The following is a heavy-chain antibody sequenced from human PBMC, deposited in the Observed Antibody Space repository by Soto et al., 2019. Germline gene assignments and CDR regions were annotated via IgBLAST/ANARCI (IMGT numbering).Heavy chain of an antibody. V-gene: IGHV1-69*06. CDR3: ARAGGYCSGGSCPGDYYYYGMDV. J-gene: IGHJ6*02. CDR1: GGTFSSYA. Sequence: GASVKVSCKASGGTFSSYAISWVRQAPGQGLEWMGGIIPIFGTANYAQKFQGRVTITADKSTSTAYMELSSLRSEDTAVYYCARAGGYCSGGSCPGDYYYYGMDVWGQGTTVTVS. D-gene: IGHD2-15*01. CDR2: IIPIFGTA.